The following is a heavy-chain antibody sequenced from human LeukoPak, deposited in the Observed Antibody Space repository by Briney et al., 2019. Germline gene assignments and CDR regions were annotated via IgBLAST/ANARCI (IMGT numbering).Heavy chain of an antibody. V-gene: IGHV3-33*01. D-gene: IGHD1-26*01. Sequence: GGSLRLSCAASGFTFSSYGMHWVRQAPGKGLEWVAVIWYDGSNKYYADSVKGRFTTSRDNSKNTLYLQMNSLRAEDTAVYYCARGGRELENWGQGTLVTVSS. J-gene: IGHJ4*02. CDR2: IWYDGSNK. CDR3: ARGGRELEN. CDR1: GFTFSSYG.